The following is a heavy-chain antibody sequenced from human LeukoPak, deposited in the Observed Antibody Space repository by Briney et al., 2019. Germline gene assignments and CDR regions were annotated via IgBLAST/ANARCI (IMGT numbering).Heavy chain of an antibody. Sequence: PGGSLRLSCAASGFTFSSYXXXXXXQAXXXXXXXXXNIKEXGSEKYYVXXXXXXXXISXDNAKNSLFLQMNSLRADDTAVYYCARGLAGKNWLDPWGQGTLVTVSS. CDR1: GFTFSSYX. D-gene: IGHD6-19*01. CDR2: IKEXGSEK. V-gene: IGHV3-7*03. J-gene: IGHJ5*02. CDR3: ARGLAGKNWLDP.